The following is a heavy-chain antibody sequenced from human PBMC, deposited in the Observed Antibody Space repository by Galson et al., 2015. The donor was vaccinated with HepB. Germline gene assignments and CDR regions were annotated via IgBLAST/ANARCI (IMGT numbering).Heavy chain of an antibody. CDR3: ARRRYYDTSGYSSLLWGDGFDI. V-gene: IGHV3-72*01. D-gene: IGHD3-22*01. CDR2: TGNRAKSYST. Sequence: SLRLSCAASGLMFSDHDMDWVRQAPGKGLEWVGRTGNRAKSYSTEYVASVKGRFTISRDDSKKSVYLQMNSLKMEDTAVYYCARRRYYDTSGYSSLLWGDGFDIWGQGTMVTVSS. CDR1: GLMFSDHD. J-gene: IGHJ3*02.